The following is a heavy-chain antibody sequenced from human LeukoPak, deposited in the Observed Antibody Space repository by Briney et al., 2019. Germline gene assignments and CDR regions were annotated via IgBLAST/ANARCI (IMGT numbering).Heavy chain of an antibody. CDR3: ARQYGDYGWNWYFDL. CDR1: GGSFSGYY. J-gene: IGHJ2*01. CDR2: TNHSGST. V-gene: IGHV4-34*01. Sequence: SETLSLTCAVYGGSFSGYYWSWIRQPPGKGLEWIGETNHSGSTNYNPSLKSRVTISVDTSKNQFSLKLSSVTAADTAVYYCARQYGDYGWNWYFDLWGRGTLVTVSS. D-gene: IGHD4-17*01.